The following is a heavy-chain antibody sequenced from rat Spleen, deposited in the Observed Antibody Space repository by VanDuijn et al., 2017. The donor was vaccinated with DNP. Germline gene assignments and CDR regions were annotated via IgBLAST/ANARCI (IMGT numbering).Heavy chain of an antibody. V-gene: IGHV4-2*01. CDR3: VREKFGVDY. CDR2: INKDSRTI. D-gene: IGHD4-3*01. CDR1: GFNFNDYW. J-gene: IGHJ2*01. Sequence: EVKLVESGGGLIQPGRSLKISCAASGFNFNDYWMGWVRQAPGKGLEWIGEINKDSRTIKYAPSLKDKITVSRDNAQNTLYLQMSKVGSEDTAIYYCVREKFGVDYWGQGVMVTVSS.